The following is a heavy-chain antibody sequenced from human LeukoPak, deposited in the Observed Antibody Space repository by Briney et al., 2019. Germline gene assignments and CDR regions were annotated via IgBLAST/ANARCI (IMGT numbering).Heavy chain of an antibody. Sequence: GRSLRLSCAASGFTFSSYSMNWVRQAPGKGLEWVSSISSSSSYIYYADSVKGRFTISRDNAKNSLYLQMNSLRAEDTAVYYCAREQPYYYDSSGYYWYWGQGTLVTVSS. CDR2: ISSSSSYI. CDR3: AREQPYYYDSSGYYWY. D-gene: IGHD3-22*01. CDR1: GFTFSSYS. J-gene: IGHJ4*02. V-gene: IGHV3-21*01.